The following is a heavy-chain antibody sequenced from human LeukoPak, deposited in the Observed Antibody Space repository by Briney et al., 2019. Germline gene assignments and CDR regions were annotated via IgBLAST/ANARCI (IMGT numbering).Heavy chain of an antibody. J-gene: IGHJ3*02. D-gene: IGHD3/OR15-3a*01. CDR1: GFSLRAYD. V-gene: IGHV3-23*01. Sequence: GGSLRLSCAASGFSLRAYDLIWVRQAPGKGLDWVSIINGGGDIMMYEDSVKGRFTISRDNSKNTFYLQMNSLRVEDTAVYYCAMRDRGFGLDIWGQGTMVTVSS. CDR2: INGGGDIM. CDR3: AMRDRGFGLDI.